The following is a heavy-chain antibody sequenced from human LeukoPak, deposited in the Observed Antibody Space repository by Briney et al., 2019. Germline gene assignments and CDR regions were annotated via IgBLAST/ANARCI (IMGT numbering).Heavy chain of an antibody. J-gene: IGHJ5*02. D-gene: IGHD1-26*01. CDR2: IYYSGST. CDR1: GGSISSSGYY. CDR3: ARHEYSGSFYGLSWFDP. Sequence: SETLSLTCTVSGGSISSSGYYWGWIRQPPGKGLEWIASIYYSGSTYYNPSLKSRVTISVDTSKNQLSLKLSSLTAADTAVYYCARHEYSGSFYGLSWFDPWGQGTLVTVSS. V-gene: IGHV4-39*01.